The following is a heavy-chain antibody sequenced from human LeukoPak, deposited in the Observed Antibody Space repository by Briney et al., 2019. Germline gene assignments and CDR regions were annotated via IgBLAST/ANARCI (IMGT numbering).Heavy chain of an antibody. V-gene: IGHV3-74*01. CDR3: ARAPYYYYYMDV. Sequence: GGSLRLSCAASGFTFSSYWMHWVRQAPGKGLVWVSRINSDGSSTSYADSVKGRFTISRDNAKNTLYLQMNSLRAEDTAVYYCARAPYYYYYMDVWAKGPRSPSP. CDR2: INSDGSST. J-gene: IGHJ6*03. CDR1: GFTFSSYW.